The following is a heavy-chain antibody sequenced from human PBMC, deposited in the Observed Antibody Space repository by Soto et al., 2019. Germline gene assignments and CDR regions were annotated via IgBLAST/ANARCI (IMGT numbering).Heavy chain of an antibody. CDR3: ASPYNWNYGYYAFDI. D-gene: IGHD1-1*01. V-gene: IGHV1-2*02. CDR2: INPNSGGT. CDR1: GGTFSSYA. Sequence: ASVKVSCKASGGTFSSYAISWVRQAPGQGLEWMGWINPNSGGTNYAQKFQGRVTMTRDTSISTAYMELSRLRSDDTAVYYCASPYNWNYGYYAFDIWGQGTMVTVSS. J-gene: IGHJ3*02.